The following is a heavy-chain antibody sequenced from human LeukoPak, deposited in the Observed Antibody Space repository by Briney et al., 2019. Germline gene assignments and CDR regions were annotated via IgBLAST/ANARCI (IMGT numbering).Heavy chain of an antibody. D-gene: IGHD2-2*01. V-gene: IGHV3-7*04. CDR2: INRDGSEE. CDR3: ARGDAFSGNH. CDR1: GFTFSNYW. Sequence: GGSLRLSCVASGFTFSNYWMSWVRQAPGRGLELVANINRDGSEEYYVDSVKGRFTISRDNTKNSLYVQMNSLKAEDTDVYYCARGDAFSGNHWGQGALVTVSS. J-gene: IGHJ5*02.